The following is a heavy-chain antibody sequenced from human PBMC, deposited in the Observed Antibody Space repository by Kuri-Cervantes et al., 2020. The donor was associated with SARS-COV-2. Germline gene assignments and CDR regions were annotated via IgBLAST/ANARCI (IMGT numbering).Heavy chain of an antibody. CDR2: ISWDGGST. CDR3: AREVATMYPLDY. D-gene: IGHD5-12*01. CDR1: GFTFDDYA. V-gene: IGHV3-43D*03. Sequence: GGSLRLSCAASGFTFDDYAMHWVRQAPGKGLEWVSLISWDGGSTYYADSVKGRFTISRDNSKNTLYLQMNSLRAEDTAVYYCAREVATMYPLDYWGQGTLVTVSS. J-gene: IGHJ4*02.